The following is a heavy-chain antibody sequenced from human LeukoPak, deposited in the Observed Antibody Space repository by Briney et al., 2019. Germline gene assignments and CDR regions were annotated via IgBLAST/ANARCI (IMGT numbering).Heavy chain of an antibody. V-gene: IGHV4-34*01. D-gene: IGHD6-13*01. J-gene: IGHJ5*02. Sequence: KPSETLSLTCAVYGGPFSGYYWSWIRQPPGKGLEWIGEINHSGSTNYNPSLKSRVTISVDTSKSQFSLKLNSVTAADTAVYYCAAETTAGNAWGQGTLIAVSS. CDR1: GGPFSGYY. CDR2: INHSGST. CDR3: AAETTAGNA.